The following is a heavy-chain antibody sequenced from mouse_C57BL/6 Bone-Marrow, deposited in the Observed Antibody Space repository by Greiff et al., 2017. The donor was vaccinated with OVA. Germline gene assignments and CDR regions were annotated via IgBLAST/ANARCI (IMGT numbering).Heavy chain of an antibody. Sequence: DVQLQESGGGLVKPGGSLKLSCAASGFTFSSYAMSWVRQTPEKRLEWVATISDGGSYTYYPDNVKGRFTISRDNAKNNLYLQMSHLKSEDTAMYYCARDDSSGYYAMDYWGQGTSVTVSS. CDR2: ISDGGSYT. CDR3: ARDDSSGYYAMDY. D-gene: IGHD3-2*02. CDR1: GFTFSSYA. V-gene: IGHV5-4*01. J-gene: IGHJ4*01.